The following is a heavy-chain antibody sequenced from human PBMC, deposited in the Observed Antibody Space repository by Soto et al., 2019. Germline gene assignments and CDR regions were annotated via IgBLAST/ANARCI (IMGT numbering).Heavy chain of an antibody. D-gene: IGHD3-10*01. J-gene: IGHJ4*02. Sequence: XGSLRLSCAAAGVTFSSYAMHWVRQAPGKGLEWVAVISYDGSNKYYADSVKGRFTISRDNSKNTLYLQMNSLRAEDTAVYYCARGLREWLPQNFDYWGQGTLVTVSS. CDR3: ARGLREWLPQNFDY. CDR2: ISYDGSNK. CDR1: GVTFSSYA. V-gene: IGHV3-30-3*01.